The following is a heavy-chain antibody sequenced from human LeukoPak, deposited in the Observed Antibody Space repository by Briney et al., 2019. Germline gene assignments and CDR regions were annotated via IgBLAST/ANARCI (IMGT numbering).Heavy chain of an antibody. CDR3: ATEGGGDYYHFMDV. Sequence: ASVKVSCKTSGSTFSAYSINWVRQAPGQGLEWMGWINPHSGGTNYAQKFQGKVTMTWDTSLSTAYMELTSLTSADRAVYYCATEGGGDYYHFMDVWGHGTTVTVSS. V-gene: IGHV1-2*02. D-gene: IGHD2-21*01. J-gene: IGHJ6*02. CDR1: GSTFSAYS. CDR2: INPHSGGT.